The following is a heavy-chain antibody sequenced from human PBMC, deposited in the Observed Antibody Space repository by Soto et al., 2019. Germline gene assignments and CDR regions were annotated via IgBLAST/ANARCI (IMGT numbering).Heavy chain of an antibody. CDR1: GYTFTTYG. CDR2: ISAYSGST. J-gene: IGHJ4*02. D-gene: IGHD6-13*01. V-gene: IGHV1-18*01. Sequence: QVQLVQSGAEVKKPGASVKVSCKASGYTFTTYGISWVRQAPGQGLEWMGWISAYSGSTKFAQKLQGRVTMTTDTSTTTAYMELRSLTSEDTAVYYCARDFTKSSSWPYYFDYWGQGTLVTVSS. CDR3: ARDFTKSSSWPYYFDY.